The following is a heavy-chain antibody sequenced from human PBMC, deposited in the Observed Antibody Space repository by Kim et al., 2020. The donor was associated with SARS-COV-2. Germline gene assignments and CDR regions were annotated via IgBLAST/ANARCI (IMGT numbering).Heavy chain of an antibody. D-gene: IGHD2-15*01. V-gene: IGHV5-51*01. Sequence: GESLKISCKGSGYRFSNYWIGWVRQMPGRGLEWMGIIYPGDSDTRYSPSFRGQVTISADRSISTAYLQWSSLKASDTAIYYCARRDKGSFDIWGQGTMVT. CDR3: ARRDKGSFDI. J-gene: IGHJ3*02. CDR2: IYPGDSDT. CDR1: GYRFSNYW.